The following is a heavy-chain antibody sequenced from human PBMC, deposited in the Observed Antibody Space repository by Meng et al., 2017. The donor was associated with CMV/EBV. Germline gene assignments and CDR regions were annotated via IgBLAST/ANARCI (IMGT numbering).Heavy chain of an antibody. J-gene: IGHJ6*02. V-gene: IGHV4-34*01. Sequence: SETLSLTCAVYGGSFSGYYWSWIRQPPGKGLEWIGEINHSGSTNYNPSLKSRVTISVDTSKNQFSLKLSSVTAADTAVYYCARSQIAAQLYYYYGMDVWGQGTTVTVSS. CDR2: INHSGST. CDR3: ARSQIAAQLYYYYGMDV. CDR1: GGSFSGYY. D-gene: IGHD6-13*01.